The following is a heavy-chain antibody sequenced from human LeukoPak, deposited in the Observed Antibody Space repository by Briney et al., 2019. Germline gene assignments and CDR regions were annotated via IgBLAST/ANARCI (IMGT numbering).Heavy chain of an antibody. CDR1: VFTLSILA. D-gene: IGHD1-1*01. J-gene: IGHJ4*02. CDR2: ISDCGGSA. Sequence: GRSLRLSCAPCVFTLSILAMSGVPQAPEKGLECVPGISDCGGSAYYEASVKGRFTISIDNSKNQLYLQMSSLRAEDTAVYYCANTERQRVPEDYWGRGTVVIVT. CDR3: ANTERQRVPEDY. V-gene: IGHV3-23*01.